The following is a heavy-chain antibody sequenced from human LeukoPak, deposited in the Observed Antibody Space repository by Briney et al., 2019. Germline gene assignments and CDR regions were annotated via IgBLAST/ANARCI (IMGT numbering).Heavy chain of an antibody. D-gene: IGHD3-22*01. V-gene: IGHV3-66*02. Sequence: GGSLRLSCAASGFTVSSNYMSWVRQAPGKGLEWVSVIYSGGSTYYADSVKSRFTISRDNSKNTLYLQMNSLRAEDTAVYYCARDSRNYGMDVWGQGTTVTVSS. CDR2: IYSGGST. J-gene: IGHJ6*02. CDR3: ARDSRNYGMDV. CDR1: GFTVSSNY.